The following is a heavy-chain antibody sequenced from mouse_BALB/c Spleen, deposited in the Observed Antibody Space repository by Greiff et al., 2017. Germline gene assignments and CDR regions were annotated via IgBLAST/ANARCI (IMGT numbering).Heavy chain of an antibody. J-gene: IGHJ2*01. CDR1: GFTFNTYA. Sequence: EVQLVESGGGLVQPKGSLKLSCAASGFTFNTYAMNWVRQAPGKGLEWVARIRSKSNNYATYYADSVKDRFTISRDDSQSMLYLQMNNLKTEDTAMYYCGRQGDGSSYGGHFDYWGQGTTLTVSS. CDR2: IRSKSNNYAT. CDR3: GRQGDGSSYGGHFDY. D-gene: IGHD1-1*01. V-gene: IGHV10-1*02.